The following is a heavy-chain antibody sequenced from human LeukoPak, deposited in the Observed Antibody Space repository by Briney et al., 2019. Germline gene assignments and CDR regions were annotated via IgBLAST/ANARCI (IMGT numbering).Heavy chain of an antibody. CDR1: GGSISNFF. CDR2: IYYSGST. D-gene: IGHD6-19*01. V-gene: IGHV4-59*01. CDR3: ARGQWLADP. J-gene: IGHJ5*02. Sequence: PSETLSLTCSVSGGSISNFFWSWIRQTPGKGLEWIGYIYYSGSTNYNPSLKSRVTISVDTSKNQFSLKLSSVTAADTAVYYCARGQWLADPWGQGTLVTVSS.